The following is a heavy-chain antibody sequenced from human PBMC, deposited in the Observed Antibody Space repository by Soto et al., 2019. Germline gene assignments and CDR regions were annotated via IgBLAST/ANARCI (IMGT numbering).Heavy chain of an antibody. CDR3: ARDYYKYYDSSGYYRSPAY. Sequence: PGGSLRLSCAASGSTFSSYAMHLVRQAPGKGLEWVALISYDGSDKDYADSVKGRFTISRDNSRNTLFLQMNSLRAEDTAVYYCARDYYKYYDSSGYYRSPAYWGQGTLVTVSS. J-gene: IGHJ4*02. V-gene: IGHV3-30-3*01. CDR1: GSTFSSYA. CDR2: ISYDGSDK. D-gene: IGHD3-22*01.